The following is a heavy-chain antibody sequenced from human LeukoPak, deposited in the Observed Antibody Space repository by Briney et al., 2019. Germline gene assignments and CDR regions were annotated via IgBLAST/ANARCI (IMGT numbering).Heavy chain of an antibody. J-gene: IGHJ2*01. V-gene: IGHV4-30-2*01. CDR3: ARDAGLSSNWYFDL. CDR2: IYHSGST. D-gene: IGHD3-16*02. CDR1: GGSFSGYY. Sequence: PSETLSLTCAVYGGSFSGYYWSWIRQPPGKGLEWIGYIYHSGSTYYNPSLKSRVTISVDRSKNQFSLKLSSVTAADTAVYYCARDAGLSSNWYFDLWGRGTLVTVSS.